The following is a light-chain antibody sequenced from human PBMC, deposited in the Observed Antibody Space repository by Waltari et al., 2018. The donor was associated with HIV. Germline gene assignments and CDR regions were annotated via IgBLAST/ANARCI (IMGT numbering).Light chain of an antibody. CDR1: SGHRSYA. Sequence: QLVLTQSPSASASLGASVKLTCTLSSGHRSYAIACPHQQPEKGPRYLMKLNRDRSHRKGDGIPDRFSGSSSGAERYLTISSLQSEDEADYYCQTWDTGIQVFGGGTKLTVL. J-gene: IGLJ2*01. CDR2: LNRDRSH. CDR3: QTWDTGIQV. V-gene: IGLV4-69*01.